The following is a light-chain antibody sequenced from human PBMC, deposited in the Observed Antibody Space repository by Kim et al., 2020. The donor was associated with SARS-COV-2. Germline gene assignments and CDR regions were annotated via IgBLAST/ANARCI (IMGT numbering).Light chain of an antibody. J-gene: IGKJ2*01. CDR1: QSVSKD. Sequence: SLSPGERATLSCRASQSVSKDLAWYQLKPGQAPRLLIYDISIRATGIPARFSGSGSGTDFTLTISSLEPEDFAVYYCQQRRDWYTFGQGTKLEI. CDR2: DIS. CDR3: QQRRDWYT. V-gene: IGKV3-11*01.